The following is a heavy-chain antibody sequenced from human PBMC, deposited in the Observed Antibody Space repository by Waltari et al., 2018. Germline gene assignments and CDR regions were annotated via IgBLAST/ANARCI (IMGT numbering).Heavy chain of an antibody. V-gene: IGHV1-8*01. D-gene: IGHD3-22*01. CDR3: ARGRRPDYYDSSGYYY. Sequence: QVQLVQSGAEVKKPGASVKVSCKASGYTFTSYDINWVRQATGKGLEWMGWMNPNSGNTGYAQKFQGRVTMTRNTSISTAYMERSSLRSEDTAVYYCARGRRPDYYDSSGYYYWGQGTLVTVSS. CDR2: MNPNSGNT. CDR1: GYTFTSYD. J-gene: IGHJ4*02.